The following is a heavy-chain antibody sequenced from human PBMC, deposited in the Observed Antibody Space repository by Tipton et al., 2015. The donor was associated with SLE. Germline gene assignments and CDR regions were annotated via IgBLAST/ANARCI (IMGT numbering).Heavy chain of an antibody. CDR3: ATVRGAYDAFDV. V-gene: IGHV3-53*01. CDR1: GFIVSNNY. D-gene: IGHD1-26*01. Sequence: SLRLSCAASGFIVSNNYMGWVRQAPGKGLEWVSVIYIDGGTYYADSVKGRFTISRDVSKNSVYLQMNSLRDEDTAVYYCATVRGAYDAFDVWGQGSMVTVSS. J-gene: IGHJ3*01. CDR2: IYIDGGT.